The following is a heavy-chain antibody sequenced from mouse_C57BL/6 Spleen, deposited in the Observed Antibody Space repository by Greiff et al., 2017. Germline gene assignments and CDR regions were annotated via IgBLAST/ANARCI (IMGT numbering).Heavy chain of an antibody. Sequence: VQLQQPGAELVKPGASVKMSCKASGYTFTSYWLTWVKQRPGQGLEWIGDIYPGSGSTNYNEKFKSKATLTVDTSSSTAYMQLSSLTSEDSAVYYCAREDGSSFLDYWGQGTSVTVSS. CDR1: GYTFTSYW. CDR3: AREDGSSFLDY. V-gene: IGHV1-55*01. J-gene: IGHJ4*01. D-gene: IGHD1-1*01. CDR2: IYPGSGST.